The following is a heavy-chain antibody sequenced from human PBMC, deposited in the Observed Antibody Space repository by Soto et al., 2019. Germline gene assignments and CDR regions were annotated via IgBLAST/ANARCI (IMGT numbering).Heavy chain of an antibody. D-gene: IGHD2-21*02. CDR1: GFTFSSYG. CDR3: ARDLCGNNCYSRYYYYAMDV. CDR2: ISYDGSNK. J-gene: IGHJ6*02. Sequence: GSLRLSCAASGFTFSSYGMHWVRQAPGKGLEWVAVISYDGSNKYYADSVKGRFTISRDNAKNSLYLQMNSLRAEDTAVYYCARDLCGNNCYSRYYYYAMDVWGQGTTVTVSS. V-gene: IGHV3-30*03.